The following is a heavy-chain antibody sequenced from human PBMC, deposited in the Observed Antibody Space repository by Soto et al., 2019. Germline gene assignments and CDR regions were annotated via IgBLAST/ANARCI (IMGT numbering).Heavy chain of an antibody. J-gene: IGHJ6*02. CDR1: GGSISSGGYS. CDR2: IYYSGST. Sequence: QVQLQESGPGLVKPSQTLSLPCTVSGGSISSGGYSWSWIRQQPGQVLEWIGYIYYSGSTDYNPSLKSRVTISVDTSKNKYTLKLSSVTAADTAVYYCARELRFRGGYGMDVWGQGTTVTVSS. D-gene: IGHD3-10*01. CDR3: ARELRFRGGYGMDV. V-gene: IGHV4-31*03.